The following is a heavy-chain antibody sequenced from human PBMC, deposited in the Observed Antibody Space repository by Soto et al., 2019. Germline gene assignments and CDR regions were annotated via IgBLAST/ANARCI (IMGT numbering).Heavy chain of an antibody. CDR3: ARAPYSSPSFFFEY. Sequence: GAPVKVSCKASGYSFTAYFMHWVRQAPGQVLEWMGIVHPSGGNTNYAQKFQGRVTMTWDTSTTTVYMELSSLRSDDTAVYYCARAPYSSPSFFFEYWGQGTPVTVSS. D-gene: IGHD3-22*01. CDR2: VHPSGGNT. J-gene: IGHJ4*02. V-gene: IGHV1-46*01. CDR1: GYSFTAYF.